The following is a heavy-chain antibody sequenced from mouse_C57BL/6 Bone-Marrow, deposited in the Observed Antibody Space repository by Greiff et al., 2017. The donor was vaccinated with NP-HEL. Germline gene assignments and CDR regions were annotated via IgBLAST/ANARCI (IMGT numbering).Heavy chain of an antibody. CDR3: SSSATEEATRAMDY. CDR2: IWSGGSR. V-gene: IGHV2-2*01. CDR1: GFSLTSYG. J-gene: IGHJ4*01. Sequence: QVQLQQSGPGLVQPSQSLSISCTASGFSLTSYGVHWVRQSPGQGLEWLGVIWSGGSRDYNAAIISRLSISKDNSTSHAFFKMHSLQADDTAIYYGSSSATEEATRAMDYWGQGTSVTVSS. D-gene: IGHD1-1*01.